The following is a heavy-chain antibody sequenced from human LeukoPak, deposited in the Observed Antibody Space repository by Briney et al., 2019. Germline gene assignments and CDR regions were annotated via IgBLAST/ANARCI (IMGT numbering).Heavy chain of an antibody. Sequence: SVKVSCEASGGTCSSYAISWVRQAPGQGHEWMGGISPIFGTANYAQKFQGRVTITADESTSTAYMALSSLRSEDTAVYYCARAAPYCSGGSCYEGWAFDIWGQGTMVTVSS. J-gene: IGHJ3*02. D-gene: IGHD2-15*01. CDR1: GGTCSSYA. V-gene: IGHV1-69*13. CDR2: ISPIFGTA. CDR3: ARAAPYCSGGSCYEGWAFDI.